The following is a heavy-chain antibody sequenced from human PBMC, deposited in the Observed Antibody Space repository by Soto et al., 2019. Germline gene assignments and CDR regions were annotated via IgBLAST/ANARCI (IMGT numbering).Heavy chain of an antibody. CDR3: ARDQSPSSGWPGMDV. CDR1: GYTFTDYY. J-gene: IGHJ6*02. D-gene: IGHD6-19*01. Sequence: ASVKVSCKASGYTFTDYYMHWVRQAPGQGLEWMGWINPNSGGTNYAQKFQGRVTMTRDTSISTAYMELNRLRSDDTAVYYCARDQSPSSGWPGMDVWGQGTTVTVPS. V-gene: IGHV1-2*02. CDR2: INPNSGGT.